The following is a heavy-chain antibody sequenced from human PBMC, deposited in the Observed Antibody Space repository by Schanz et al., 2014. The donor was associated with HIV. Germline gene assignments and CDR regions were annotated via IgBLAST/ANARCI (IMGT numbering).Heavy chain of an antibody. D-gene: IGHD6-19*01. CDR1: GYSFSTFG. CDR3: ARWTPSYSHGWFPYYFDY. CDR2: TSPYNGNT. Sequence: QIQLVQSGAEMKKPGASVKVSCKASGYSFSTFGISWVRQAPGQGLEWMGWTSPYNGNTNYAENLQGRVTMTTDTSTSTAYMDLRSLRSDDTAVYYCARWTPSYSHGWFPYYFDYWGQGTLVTVSS. V-gene: IGHV1-18*01. J-gene: IGHJ4*02.